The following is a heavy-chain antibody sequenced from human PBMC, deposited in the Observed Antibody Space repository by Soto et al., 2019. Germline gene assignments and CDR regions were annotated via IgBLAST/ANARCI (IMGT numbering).Heavy chain of an antibody. V-gene: IGHV2-5*01. J-gene: IGHJ3*02. D-gene: IGHD6-13*01. Sequence: SGPTLVNPTQTLTLTCTFSGFSLSTSGVGVGWIRQPPGKALEWLALIYWNDGKRYSPSLKSRLTITKDTSKNQVVLTMTNMDPVDTATYCCAHRRIAAAGTGAFDIWGQGTMVTVSS. CDR3: AHRRIAAAGTGAFDI. CDR2: IYWNDGK. CDR1: GFSLSTSGVG.